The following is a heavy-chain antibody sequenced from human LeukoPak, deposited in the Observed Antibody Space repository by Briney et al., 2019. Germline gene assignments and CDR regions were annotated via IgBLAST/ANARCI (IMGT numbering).Heavy chain of an antibody. CDR3: AKNRLALNN. Sequence: GSLRLSCVVSTFTFSDYWMSWVRQAPGKGLEWVANIKQDGSEKYYVDSVKGRLTISRDNAKNSLYLQMNSLRVEDTAVYYCAKNRLALNNWGQGTLVTVSS. J-gene: IGHJ4*02. V-gene: IGHV3-7*03. CDR1: TFTFSDYW. CDR2: IKQDGSEK.